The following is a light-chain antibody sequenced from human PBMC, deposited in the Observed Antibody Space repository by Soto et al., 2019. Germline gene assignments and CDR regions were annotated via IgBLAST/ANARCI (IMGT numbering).Light chain of an antibody. CDR1: QGISSD. Sequence: AIQMTQSPSSLSASVGDRVTITCRASQGISSDLAWYQKKSGKAPKLLIYAASSLQSGVPSRFSGSCSGSDFTLTISSLQPEDFATYYCLQDYGYPRTFGQGTRVEI. CDR2: AAS. CDR3: LQDYGYPRT. V-gene: IGKV1-6*01. J-gene: IGKJ1*01.